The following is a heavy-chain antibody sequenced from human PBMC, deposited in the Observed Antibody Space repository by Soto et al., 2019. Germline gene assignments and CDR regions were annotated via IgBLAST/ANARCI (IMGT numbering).Heavy chain of an antibody. J-gene: IGHJ3*02. CDR1: GFTFSSYA. D-gene: IGHD3-22*01. V-gene: IGHV3-30-3*01. Sequence: QVQLVESGGGVVQPGRSLRLSCAASGFTFSSYAMHWVRQAPGKGLEWVAVISYDGSNKYYADSVKGRFTISRDNSKNPLYLQMNSLRAEDTAVYYCARDRGITMIVVVITPDGAFDIWGQGTMVTVSS. CDR3: ARDRGITMIVVVITPDGAFDI. CDR2: ISYDGSNK.